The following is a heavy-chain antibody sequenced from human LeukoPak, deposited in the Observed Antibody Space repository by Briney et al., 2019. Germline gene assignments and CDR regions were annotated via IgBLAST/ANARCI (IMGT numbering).Heavy chain of an antibody. Sequence: SETLSLTCTVSGGSISSSSYYWGWIRQPPGKGLEWIGSIYYSGSTYYNPSLKSRVTISVDTSKNQFSLKLSSVTAADTAVYYCASPGGELTFDAFDIWGQGTMVTVSS. D-gene: IGHD3-16*01. V-gene: IGHV4-39*07. CDR3: ASPGGELTFDAFDI. CDR1: GGSISSSSYY. J-gene: IGHJ3*02. CDR2: IYYSGST.